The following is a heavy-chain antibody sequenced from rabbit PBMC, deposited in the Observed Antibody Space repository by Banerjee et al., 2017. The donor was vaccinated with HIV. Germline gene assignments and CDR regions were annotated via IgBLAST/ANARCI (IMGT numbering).Heavy chain of an antibody. CDR1: GFDFSDNA. D-gene: IGHD4-2*01. Sequence: QEQLVEPGRGLAQPEGSLPLTCTASGFDFSDNALCWFRQAPGKGPEWIGTIYAGSSGITDYASWVNGRFTISKTSSTTVTLQMTSLTAADTATYFCARDRDWTLHLWGQGTLVTVS. CDR2: IYAGSSGIT. J-gene: IGHJ3*01. CDR3: ARDRDWTLHL. V-gene: IGHV1S45*01.